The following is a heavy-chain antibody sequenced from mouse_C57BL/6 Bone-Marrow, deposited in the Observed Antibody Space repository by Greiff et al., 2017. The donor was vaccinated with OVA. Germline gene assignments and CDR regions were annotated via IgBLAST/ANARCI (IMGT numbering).Heavy chain of an antibody. CDR2: IYPGSGST. V-gene: IGHV1-55*01. D-gene: IGHD1-1*02. CDR1: GYTFTSYW. CDR3: ARWDTTVV. Sequence: QVQLQQPGAELVKPGASVKMSCKASGYTFTSYWITWVKPRPGPGLEWIGDIYPGSGSTNYNEKFKSKATLTVDTSSSTAYMQLSILTSEDSAVYYCARWDTTVVWGQGTSVTVSS. J-gene: IGHJ4*01.